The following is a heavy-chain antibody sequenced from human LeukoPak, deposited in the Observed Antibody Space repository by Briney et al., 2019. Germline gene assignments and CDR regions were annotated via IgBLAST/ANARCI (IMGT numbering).Heavy chain of an antibody. J-gene: IGHJ3*02. Sequence: SETLSLTCAVYGGSFSGYYWSWIRQPPGKGLEWIGEINHSVSTNYNPSLKSRVTISVDTSKNQFSLKLSSVTAADTAVYYCASDTVTTGNDAFDIWGQGTMVTVSS. V-gene: IGHV4-34*01. CDR2: INHSVST. CDR3: ASDTVTTGNDAFDI. D-gene: IGHD4-11*01. CDR1: GGSFSGYY.